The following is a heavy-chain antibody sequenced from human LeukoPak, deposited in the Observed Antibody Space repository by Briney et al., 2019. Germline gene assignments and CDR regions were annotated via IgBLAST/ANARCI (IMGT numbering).Heavy chain of an antibody. D-gene: IGHD6-13*01. Sequence: GRSLRLSCAASGFTFSSYSMNWVRRAPGKGLEWVSSISSSSSYIYYADSVKGRFTISRDNAKNSLYLQMNSLRAEDTAVYYCARDRIAAHYYYYMDVWGKGTTVTVSS. V-gene: IGHV3-21*01. CDR3: ARDRIAAHYYYYMDV. CDR1: GFTFSSYS. J-gene: IGHJ6*03. CDR2: ISSSSSYI.